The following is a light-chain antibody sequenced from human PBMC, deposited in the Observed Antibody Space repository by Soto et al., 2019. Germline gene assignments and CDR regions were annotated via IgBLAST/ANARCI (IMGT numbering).Light chain of an antibody. CDR2: GAS. Sequence: EIVLTQSPGTLSLSPGERATLSCRASQSVSSSSLAWYQQKPGQAPRLLIYGASRRATGIPDRFSGSGSGTDFTLTISRLEPEDFAVYYCQQYDSSTGTFGQGTKVDIK. V-gene: IGKV3-20*01. CDR3: QQYDSSTGT. J-gene: IGKJ1*01. CDR1: QSVSSSS.